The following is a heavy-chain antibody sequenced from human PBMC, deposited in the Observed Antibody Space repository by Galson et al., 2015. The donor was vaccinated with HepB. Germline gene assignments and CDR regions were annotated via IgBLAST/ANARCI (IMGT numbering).Heavy chain of an antibody. V-gene: IGHV3-21*01. CDR2: ITSDNNFR. J-gene: IGHJ4*02. Sequence: SLRLSCAASGLAFSNYTINWVRHTPGKGLEWVSSITSDNNFRYYADSMKGRVTISRDNAKKSLYLQMNSLRAEDTAVYYCARGSGYSSGPFDHWGQGTLVAISS. CDR1: GLAFSNYT. D-gene: IGHD5-18*01. CDR3: ARGSGYSSGPFDH.